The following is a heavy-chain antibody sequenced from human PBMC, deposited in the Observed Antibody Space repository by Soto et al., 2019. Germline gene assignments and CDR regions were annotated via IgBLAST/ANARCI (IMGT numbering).Heavy chain of an antibody. V-gene: IGHV3-48*01. Sequence: GGSLRLSCAASGFTFSSYSMNWVRQAPGKGLEWVSYISSSSSTIYYADSVKGRVTISRDNAKNTLYSQLNSLRAEDTAVYYCADRGSKYFDYWGQGTLVTVSS. CDR1: GFTFSSYS. CDR2: ISSSSSTI. J-gene: IGHJ4*02. CDR3: ADRGSKYFDY.